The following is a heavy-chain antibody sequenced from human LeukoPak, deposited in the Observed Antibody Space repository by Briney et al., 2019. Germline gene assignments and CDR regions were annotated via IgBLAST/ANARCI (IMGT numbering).Heavy chain of an antibody. CDR3: ARGPEGFYYMDV. Sequence: PSETLSLTCTVSGASISSYYWTWIRQPPGKGLEWIGYIYTSGNTNYNPSLKSRVTISVDTSKNQFSLKLSSVTAADTAVYYCARGPEGFYYMDVWGKGTTVTVSS. D-gene: IGHD2-15*01. V-gene: IGHV4-4*09. CDR1: GASISSYY. CDR2: IYTSGNT. J-gene: IGHJ6*03.